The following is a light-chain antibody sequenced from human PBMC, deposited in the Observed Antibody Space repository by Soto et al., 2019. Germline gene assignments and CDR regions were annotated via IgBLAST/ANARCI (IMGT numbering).Light chain of an antibody. Sequence: EIVLTQSPGTLSLSPGERATLSCRASQSVRSRCLAWYQQKPGQAPRLLIYGASSRATGIPDRFSGSASGTDFTLTISRLEPEDFAVYYCQHYGSSPPYPFGQGTKLESK. CDR2: GAS. V-gene: IGKV3-20*01. CDR3: QHYGSSPPYP. CDR1: QSVRSRC. J-gene: IGKJ2*01.